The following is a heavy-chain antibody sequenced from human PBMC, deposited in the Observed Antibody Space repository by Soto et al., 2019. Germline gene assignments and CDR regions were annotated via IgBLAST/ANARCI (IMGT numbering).Heavy chain of an antibody. CDR1: GGSFSGYY. J-gene: IGHJ4*02. CDR3: ARHCSSTSCYRYFDY. V-gene: IGHV4-34*01. CDR2: INHSGST. Sequence: QVQLQQWGAGLLKPSDTLSLTCAVYGGSFSGYYWSWSRQPPGKGLEWIGEINHSGSTNYNPSLKNRVTISVHPSQNQISLKMRSGTAADTAVYYCARHCSSTSCYRYFDYWCQGTLVTVSS. D-gene: IGHD2-2*02.